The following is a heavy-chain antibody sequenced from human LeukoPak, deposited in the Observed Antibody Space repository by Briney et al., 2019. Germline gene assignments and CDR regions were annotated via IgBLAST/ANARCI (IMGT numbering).Heavy chain of an antibody. Sequence: GGSLRLSCAASGFSFNTYWMHWVRQAPGKGLVWVSRISSDGSRKYYADSVKGRFTISRDNAKNTHYLQMNSLRAEDTAVYYCTRDRGDGYISFDNWGQGTLVTVSS. CDR1: GFSFNTYW. V-gene: IGHV3-74*01. D-gene: IGHD5-24*01. J-gene: IGHJ4*02. CDR3: TRDRGDGYISFDN. CDR2: ISSDGSRK.